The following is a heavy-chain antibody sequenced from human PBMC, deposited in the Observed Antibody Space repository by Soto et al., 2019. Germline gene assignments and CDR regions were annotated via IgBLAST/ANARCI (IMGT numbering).Heavy chain of an antibody. CDR1: GYTSGNNE. Sequence: GASVKVSCKASGYTSGNNEISCARQATGQVLEWMGWMNPNSGNTGYAQKFQGRVTMTRNTSMTTAYLELSSLRSDDTAIYYCARMATSGTLNWFDPWGQGTLVTVSS. V-gene: IGHV1-8*01. CDR2: MNPNSGNT. CDR3: ARMATSGTLNWFDP. J-gene: IGHJ5*02.